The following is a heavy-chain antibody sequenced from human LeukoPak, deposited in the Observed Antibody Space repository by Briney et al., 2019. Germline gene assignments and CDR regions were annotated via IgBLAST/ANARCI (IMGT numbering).Heavy chain of an antibody. D-gene: IGHD3-10*01. CDR3: ARDLISSGAY. CDR2: INSDGSWT. CDR1: GNYR. Sequence: GGSLRLSCAASGNYRMHWVRQAPGKGLVWVSHINSDGSWTSYADSVKGRFTISRDNSKNTLYLQMNSLRAEDTAVYYCARDLISSGAYWGQGTLVTVSS. J-gene: IGHJ4*02. V-gene: IGHV3-74*01.